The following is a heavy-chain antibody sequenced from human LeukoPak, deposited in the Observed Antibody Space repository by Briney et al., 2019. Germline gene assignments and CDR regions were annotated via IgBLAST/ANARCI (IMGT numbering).Heavy chain of an antibody. CDR1: GGTFSSYS. Sequence: SVKLSCKASGGTFSSYSISWVRQAPGQGLEWMGRIIPILSIANYAQTFQGRVTITADKSTSTAYMELSSLRSEDKAVYYCARAAADNWFDPWGQGTLVTVSS. V-gene: IGHV1-69*04. CDR2: IIPILSIA. CDR3: ARAAADNWFDP. D-gene: IGHD6-13*01. J-gene: IGHJ5*02.